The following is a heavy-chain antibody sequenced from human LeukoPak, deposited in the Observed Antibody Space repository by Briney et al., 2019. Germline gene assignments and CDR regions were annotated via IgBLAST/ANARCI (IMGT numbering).Heavy chain of an antibody. CDR1: GYTFTGYY. D-gene: IGHD2-2*01. J-gene: IGHJ5*02. V-gene: IGHV1-2*02. Sequence: ASVKVSCMASGYTFTGYYIHWVRQAPGQGLEWMGWINPNSGGTNYAQKFQGRVTMTRDTSISTAYMELSRLTSDDTAVYYCARLYCSSTSCYLGRDNWFDPWGQGTLVTVSS. CDR3: ARLYCSSTSCYLGRDNWFDP. CDR2: INPNSGGT.